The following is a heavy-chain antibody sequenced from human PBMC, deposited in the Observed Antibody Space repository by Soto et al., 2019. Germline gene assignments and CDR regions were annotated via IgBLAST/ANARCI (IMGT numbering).Heavy chain of an antibody. CDR2: IYNSGDT. CDR3: ARKAMRGAAFDF. J-gene: IGHJ3*01. V-gene: IGHV4-38-2*01. Sequence: SETLSLTCAVSGYSISSGYYWGWIRQPPGKGLEWIGNIYNSGDTYYNPSLKSRVAISVATSKNHFSLKLSSVTAADTAVYYCARKAMRGAAFDFWGQGTMVTVSS. CDR1: GYSISSGYY.